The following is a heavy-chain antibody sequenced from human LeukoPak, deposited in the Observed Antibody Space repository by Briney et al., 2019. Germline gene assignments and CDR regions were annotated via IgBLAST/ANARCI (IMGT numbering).Heavy chain of an antibody. V-gene: IGHV1-24*01. Sequence: ASVKVSCKVSGYTLTELSMHWVRQAPGKGLEWMGGFDPEDGETIYAQKFQGRVTMTEDTSTDTAYMELSSLRSEDTAVYYCATRTYSSYDWEFDYWGQGTLVTVSS. CDR3: ATRTYSSYDWEFDY. J-gene: IGHJ4*02. CDR2: FDPEDGET. CDR1: GYTLTELS. D-gene: IGHD5-12*01.